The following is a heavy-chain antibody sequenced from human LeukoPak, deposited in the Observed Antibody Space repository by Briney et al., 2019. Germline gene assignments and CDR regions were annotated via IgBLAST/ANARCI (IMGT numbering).Heavy chain of an antibody. D-gene: IGHD3-16*01. Sequence: PSETLSLTCTVSGGSISPYYWSWIRQPAGKVLEWIGRIYTSGSTNYNPSLKGRVTMSVDTSKNQFSLKVTSVTAADTAVYYCARDRDHASGAGWFDPWGQGTLVTVSS. J-gene: IGHJ5*02. CDR1: GGSISPYY. V-gene: IGHV4-4*07. CDR3: ARDRDHASGAGWFDP. CDR2: IYTSGST.